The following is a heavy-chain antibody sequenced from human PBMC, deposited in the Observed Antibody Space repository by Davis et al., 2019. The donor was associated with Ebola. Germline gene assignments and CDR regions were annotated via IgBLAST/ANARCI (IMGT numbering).Heavy chain of an antibody. CDR1: GGTFSSYA. J-gene: IGHJ4*02. CDR3: ARAGGSSLEFDY. CDR2: IIPILGIA. V-gene: IGHV1-69*04. D-gene: IGHD6-6*01. Sequence: SVKVSCKASGGTFSSYAISWVRQAPGQGLEWMGRIIPILGIANYAQKLQGRVTMTTDTSTSTAYMELRSLRSDDTAVYYCARAGGSSLEFDYWGQGTLVTVSS.